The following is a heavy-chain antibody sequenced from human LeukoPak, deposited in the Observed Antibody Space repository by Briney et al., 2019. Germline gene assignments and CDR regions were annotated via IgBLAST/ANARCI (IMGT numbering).Heavy chain of an antibody. V-gene: IGHV4-34*01. CDR1: GGSFSGYY. CDR2: INHSGST. D-gene: IGHD3-10*01. Sequence: PSETLSLTCAVSGGSFSGYYWSWIRQPPGKGLEWIGEINHSGSTNYNPSLRSRVTISVDTSKNQCSLKLSSVTAADTAVYYCARDSVWFGELFPRWMFDYWGQGTLVTVSS. CDR3: ARDSVWFGELFPRWMFDY. J-gene: IGHJ4*02.